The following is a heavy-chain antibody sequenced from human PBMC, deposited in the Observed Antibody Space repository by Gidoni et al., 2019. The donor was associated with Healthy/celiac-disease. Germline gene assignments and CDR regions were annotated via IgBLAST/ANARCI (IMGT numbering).Heavy chain of an antibody. J-gene: IGHJ6*02. CDR3: AANSMIVVASTRYYYGMDV. CDR1: GGSLRSGDYY. V-gene: IGHV4-30-4*01. D-gene: IGHD3-22*01. CDR2: IYYSGST. Sequence: QVQLQESGPGLVKPSQTLSLTCTVSGGSLRSGDYYWSWIRQPPGKGLEWIGYIYYSGSTYYNPSLKSRVTISVDTSKNQFSLKLSSVTAADTAVYYCAANSMIVVASTRYYYGMDVWGQGTTVTVSS.